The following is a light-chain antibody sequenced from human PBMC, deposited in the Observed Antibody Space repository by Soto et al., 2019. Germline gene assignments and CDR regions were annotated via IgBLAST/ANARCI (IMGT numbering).Light chain of an antibody. CDR2: DAS. V-gene: IGKV3-11*01. CDR3: QQYNNWPCT. CDR1: QSVSSY. Sequence: EIVLTQSPATLSLSPGEIATLSCRASQSVSSYLAWYQQKPGQPPRLLIYDASNRATSIAARFSGSGSGTDFTLTISSLDPEDFAIYYCQQYNNWPCTFGQGTKLEIK. J-gene: IGKJ2*01.